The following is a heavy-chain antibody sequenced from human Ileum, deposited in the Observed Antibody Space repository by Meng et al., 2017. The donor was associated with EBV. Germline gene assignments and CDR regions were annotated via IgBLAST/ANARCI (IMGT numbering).Heavy chain of an antibody. CDR2: IYHSGST. CDR1: GDSMTNNNW. CDR3: ARTGVGLAFDY. J-gene: IGHJ4*02. D-gene: IGHD2-8*01. Sequence: LRRSRPALVKSSGTLSLTCGVSGDSMTNNNWWTWVCQPPGKGLEWIGEIYHSGSTNYNPSLQSRATISVDMSKKQFSLKLRSVTAADTAVYYCARTGVGLAFDYWGLGTLVTVSS. V-gene: IGHV4-4*02.